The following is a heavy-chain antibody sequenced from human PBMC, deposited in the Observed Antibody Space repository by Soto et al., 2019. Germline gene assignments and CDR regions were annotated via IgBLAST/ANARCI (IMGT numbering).Heavy chain of an antibody. Sequence: SETLSLTCAVYGGSFSGYYWSWIRQPPGKGLECIARIYDSDSTYYNPSVKSRVTISMDTSKNQFSLKLSSVTAADTAVYYCARTGSLGRYYYYMDVWGKGTTVTVSS. CDR3: ARTGSLGRYYYYMDV. D-gene: IGHD1-26*01. V-gene: IGHV4-34*01. CDR2: IYDSDST. CDR1: GGSFSGYY. J-gene: IGHJ6*03.